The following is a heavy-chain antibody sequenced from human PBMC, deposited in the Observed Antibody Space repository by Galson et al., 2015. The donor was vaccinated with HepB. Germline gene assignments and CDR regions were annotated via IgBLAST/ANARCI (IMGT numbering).Heavy chain of an antibody. D-gene: IGHD4/OR15-4a*01. J-gene: IGHJ3*02. CDR2: ISTNGATI. CDR3: ATTKFGSGAYWTFGI. CDR1: DSTFSSYT. Sequence: SLRLSCAASDSTFSSYTMNWVRQTPGKGLQWISYISTNGATIHYADSVKGRFTIARDNAKNTMWPQMNSLRAEDTAVYYCATTKFGSGAYWTFGIWGQGTLVTVSS. V-gene: IGHV3-48*04.